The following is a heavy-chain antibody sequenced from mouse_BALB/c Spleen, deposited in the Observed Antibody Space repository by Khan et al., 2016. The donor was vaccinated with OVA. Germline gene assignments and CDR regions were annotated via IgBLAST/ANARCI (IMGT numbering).Heavy chain of an antibody. J-gene: IGHJ3*01. CDR3: ARLAYYYNSEGFAY. CDR1: GFTFSTYG. V-gene: IGHV5-6*01. Sequence: EVKLVESGGDLVKPGGSLKLSCAASGFTFSTYGMSWVRQTPDKRLEWVATISSGGSYTYYPDSVKGRFTISRDNAKNTPYLQMSSLKSEDTAMYYCARLAYYYNSEGFAYWGQGTLVTVSA. D-gene: IGHD1-1*01. CDR2: ISSGGSYT.